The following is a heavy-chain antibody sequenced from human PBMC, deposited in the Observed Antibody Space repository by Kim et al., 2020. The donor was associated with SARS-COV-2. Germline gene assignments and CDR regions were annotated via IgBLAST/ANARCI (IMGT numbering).Heavy chain of an antibody. CDR1: GGSFSGYY. CDR2: INHSGST. J-gene: IGHJ5*02. D-gene: IGHD2-2*02. V-gene: IGHV4-34*01. CDR3: ARGPLGSSSTSCYIDP. Sequence: SETLSLTCAVYGGSFSGYYWSWIRQPPGKGLEWIGEINHSGSTNYNPSLKSRVTISVDTSKNQFSLKLSSVTAADTAVYYCARGPLGSSSTSCYIDPWGQGTLVTVSS.